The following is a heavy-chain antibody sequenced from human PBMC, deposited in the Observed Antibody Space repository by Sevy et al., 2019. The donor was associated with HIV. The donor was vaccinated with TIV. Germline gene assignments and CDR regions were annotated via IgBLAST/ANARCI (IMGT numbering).Heavy chain of an antibody. D-gene: IGHD1-26*01. CDR3: AGENAWGRGYS. J-gene: IGHJ4*02. CDR2: IYYNGHI. Sequence: SETLSLTCTVSGGSITSLYWNWIRQPPGKGLEWIANIYYNGHINYNPSLKSRLTVSLDTSKNQLSLRLSSVTAADTAMYYCAGENAWGRGYSWGQGTLVTVSS. V-gene: IGHV4-59*08. CDR1: GGSITSLY.